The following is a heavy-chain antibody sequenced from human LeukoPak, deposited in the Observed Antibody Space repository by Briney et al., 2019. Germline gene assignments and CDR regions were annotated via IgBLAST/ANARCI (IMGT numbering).Heavy chain of an antibody. V-gene: IGHV1-18*01. J-gene: IGHJ4*02. CDR2: ISAYNGNT. CDR3: SRASSRIFDSSGQPVGY. D-gene: IGHD3-22*01. CDR1: GYTFTSYG. Sequence: ASVKVSCKASGYTFTSYGISWVRQAPGQGLEWMGWISAYNGNTNYAQKLQGRVTMTTDTSTSTAYMELRSLRSDDTAVYYCSRASSRIFDSSGQPVGYWGQGTLVTVSS.